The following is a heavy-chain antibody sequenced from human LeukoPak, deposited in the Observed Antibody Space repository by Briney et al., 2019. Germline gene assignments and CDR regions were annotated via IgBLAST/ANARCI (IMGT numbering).Heavy chain of an antibody. Sequence: SETLSLTCTVSGGSISSGSYYWSWIRQPAGKGLEWIGRIYTSGSTNYNPSLKSRVTISVDTSKNQFSLKLSSVTAADTAVYYCARDWGGGAGYFDYWGQGTLVTVSS. CDR2: IYTSGST. CDR1: GGSISSGSYY. J-gene: IGHJ4*02. V-gene: IGHV4-61*02. D-gene: IGHD3-16*01. CDR3: ARDWGGGAGYFDY.